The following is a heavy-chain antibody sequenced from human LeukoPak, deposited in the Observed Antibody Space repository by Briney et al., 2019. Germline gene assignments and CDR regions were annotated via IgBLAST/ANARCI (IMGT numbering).Heavy chain of an antibody. CDR2: INPNSGDT. CDR1: GYIFTGYY. D-gene: IGHD5/OR15-5a*01. V-gene: IGHV1-2*02. J-gene: IGHJ4*02. Sequence: ASVKVSCRASGYIFTGYYMHWVRQAPGQGLEWMGWINPNSGDTNYAQKFQGRVTMTRDMSITTAFLELSGLRSADTAVYYCARARSVSDLFDYWGQGILVTVSS. CDR3: ARARSVSDLFDY.